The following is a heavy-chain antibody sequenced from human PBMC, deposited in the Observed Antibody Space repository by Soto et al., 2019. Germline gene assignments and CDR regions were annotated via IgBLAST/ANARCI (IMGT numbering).Heavy chain of an antibody. V-gene: IGHV3-23*01. CDR1: GFTFSTYA. CDR2: ISGSGGST. CDR3: AKDPPTTGTTFDY. D-gene: IGHD1-1*01. J-gene: IGHJ4*02. Sequence: GGSLRLSCAASGFTFSTYAMSWVRQAPGKGLEWVSAISGSGGSTYYADSVKGRFTISRDNSKNMLFLQINGLRAEDTAVYYCAKDPPTTGTTFDYWGRGTLVTVSS.